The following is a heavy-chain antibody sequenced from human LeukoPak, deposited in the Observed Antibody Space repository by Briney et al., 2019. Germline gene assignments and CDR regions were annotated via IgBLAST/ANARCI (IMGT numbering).Heavy chain of an antibody. Sequence: SETLSLTCSVSTYSISSGYYWGWIQQPPGKGLEWIGSIYHSGSSPYYNPSLKSRVVMSVDASKNQFYLKLGSVTAADTAVYYCVRVASRAVAADFFDYWGQGTLVTVSS. D-gene: IGHD6-19*01. CDR2: IYHSGSSP. J-gene: IGHJ4*02. CDR1: TYSISSGYY. V-gene: IGHV4-38-2*02. CDR3: VRVASRAVAADFFDY.